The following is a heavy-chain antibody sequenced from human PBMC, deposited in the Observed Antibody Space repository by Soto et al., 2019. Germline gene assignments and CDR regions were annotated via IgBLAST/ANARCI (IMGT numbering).Heavy chain of an antibody. V-gene: IGHV1-46*01. CDR3: ARRSVDTAMPFDY. CDR1: GYTFTNYF. D-gene: IGHD5-18*01. J-gene: IGHJ4*02. Sequence: QVQLVQSGAEVKKPGASVKVSCKASGYTFTNYFIHWVRQAPGQGLEWMGIINPSGGGTSYEQTFQGRVTMTRDTSTSTVYMELSSLTSEDTAIYYCARRSVDTAMPFDYWGQGTLVTVSS. CDR2: INPSGGGT.